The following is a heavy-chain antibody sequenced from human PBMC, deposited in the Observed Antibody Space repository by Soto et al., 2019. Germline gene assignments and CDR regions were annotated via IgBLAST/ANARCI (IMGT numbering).Heavy chain of an antibody. CDR3: ARGDRGGFDL. D-gene: IGHD3-10*01. V-gene: IGHV3-74*01. CDR1: GFTFDYYW. Sequence: EVQLVESGGGLVQPGESLRLSCAASGFTFDYYWMHWVRQAPGKGLVWVSRVHIGGTTTTYADSVKGRFTIARDNARNTVSLQMSSLRAEDTAIYCCARGDRGGFDLWGHGTMVTVSS. CDR2: VHIGGTTT. J-gene: IGHJ3*01.